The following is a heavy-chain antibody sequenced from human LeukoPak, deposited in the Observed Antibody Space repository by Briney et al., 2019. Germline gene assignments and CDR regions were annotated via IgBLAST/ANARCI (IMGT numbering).Heavy chain of an antibody. CDR3: ARATQHCSSTSCYGKDYYYYYYMDV. CDR2: IIPIFGTA. J-gene: IGHJ6*03. D-gene: IGHD2-2*01. CDR1: GGTFSSYA. Sequence: SVKVSCKASGGTFSSYAISWVRQAPGQGLEWMGGIIPIFGTANYAQKFQGRVTITADESTSTAYMELSSLRSEDTAVYYCARATQHCSSTSCYGKDYYYYYYMDVWGKGTTVTVSS. V-gene: IGHV1-69*13.